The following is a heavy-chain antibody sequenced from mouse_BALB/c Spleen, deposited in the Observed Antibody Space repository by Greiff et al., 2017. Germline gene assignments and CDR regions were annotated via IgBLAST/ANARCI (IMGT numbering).Heavy chain of an antibody. CDR2: ISSGGSYT. D-gene: IGHD2-4*01. CDR1: GFTFSSYG. Sequence: EVQLVESGGDLVKPGGSLKLSCAASGFTFSSYGMSWVRQTPDKRLEWVATISSGGSYTYYPDSVKGRFTISRDNAKNTLYLQMSSLKSEDTAMYYCAPIYDYDFAYWGQGTLVTVSA. CDR3: APIYDYDFAY. V-gene: IGHV5-6*01. J-gene: IGHJ3*01.